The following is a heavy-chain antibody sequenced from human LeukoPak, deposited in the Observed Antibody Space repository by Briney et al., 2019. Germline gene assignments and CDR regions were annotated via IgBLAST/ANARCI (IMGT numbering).Heavy chain of an antibody. CDR3: ARVSVQYYYGSGSYYNVYFDY. V-gene: IGHV1-2*02. CDR2: INPNSGGT. J-gene: IGHJ4*02. D-gene: IGHD3-10*01. Sequence: ASVKVSCKASGYTFTGYYMHWVRQSPGQGLEWTGWINPNSGGTNYAQKFQGRVTMTRDTSISTAYMELSRLRSDDTAVYYCARVSVQYYYGSGSYYNVYFDYWGQGTLVTVSS. CDR1: GYTFTGYY.